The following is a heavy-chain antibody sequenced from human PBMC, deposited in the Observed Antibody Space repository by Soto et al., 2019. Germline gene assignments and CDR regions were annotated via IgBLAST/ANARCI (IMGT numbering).Heavy chain of an antibody. CDR3: ARDHPPYVGFPFDI. CDR2: IIPIFGTA. Sequence: ASVNVSCKASGGTFSSYAISWVRQAPGQGLEWMGGIIPIFGTANYAQKFQGRVTMTRDTSTSTVYMELSSLRSEDTAVYYRARDHPPYVGFPFDIWGQGTMVTVSS. V-gene: IGHV1-69*05. CDR1: GGTFSSYA. J-gene: IGHJ3*02. D-gene: IGHD3-16*01.